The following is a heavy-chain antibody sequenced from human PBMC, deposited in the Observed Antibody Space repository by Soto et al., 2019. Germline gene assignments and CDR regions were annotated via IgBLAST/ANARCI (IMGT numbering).Heavy chain of an antibody. Sequence: EVQLVESGGNMVRPGGSVRLSCAASGFTFDDYGMSWVRQAPGKGLEWVSGITWNGGSTGYADSVKGRFTISRDNAKTSLYLQMNSLRAEDTAFYLGARWAEDSNHFDYWGQGTLVTVSS. CDR1: GFTFDDYG. V-gene: IGHV3-20*01. CDR2: ITWNGGST. D-gene: IGHD4-4*01. CDR3: ARWAEDSNHFDY. J-gene: IGHJ4*02.